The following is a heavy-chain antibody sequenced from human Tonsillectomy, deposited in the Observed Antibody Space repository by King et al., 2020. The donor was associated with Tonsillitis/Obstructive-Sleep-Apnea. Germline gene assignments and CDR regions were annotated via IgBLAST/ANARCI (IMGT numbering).Heavy chain of an antibody. J-gene: IGHJ5*02. CDR3: AREEGWFDP. V-gene: IGHV3-7*03. Sequence: VQLVESGGGLVQPGGSLRLSCAASGFTFITYYMTWVRRAPGKGLEWVANIKQDGSEKYYVDSVKGRFTISRDNAKNSLYLQMNSLRAEDTAVYYCAREEGWFDPWGQGTLVIVSS. CDR1: GFTFITYY. CDR2: IKQDGSEK.